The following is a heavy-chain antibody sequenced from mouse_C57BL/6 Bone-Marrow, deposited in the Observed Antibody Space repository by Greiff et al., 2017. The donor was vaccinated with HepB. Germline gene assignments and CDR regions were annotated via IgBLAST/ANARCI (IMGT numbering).Heavy chain of an antibody. Sequence: QSGPGLVKPSQSLSLTCSVTGYSITSGYYWNWIRQFPGNKLEWMGYISYDGSNNSNPSLKNRISITRDTSKNQFFLKLNSVTTEDTATYYCARVAYWGQGTLVTVSA. CDR2: ISYDGSN. J-gene: IGHJ3*01. CDR3: ARVAY. CDR1: GYSITSGYY. V-gene: IGHV3-6*01.